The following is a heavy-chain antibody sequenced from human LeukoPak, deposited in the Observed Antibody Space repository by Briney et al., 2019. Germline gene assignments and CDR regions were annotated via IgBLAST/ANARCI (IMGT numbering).Heavy chain of an antibody. V-gene: IGHV3-48*01. Sequence: SGGSLRLSCAASGFTFSSDSMNWVRHAPGKGLECGSYISGSRGTIYYADSVKGRFTISRDNSRNTLYLQMNRLRGESTAVYYCARVPYYYRSGSYRGYSDAFDIWGQGTMVTVS. D-gene: IGHD3-10*01. CDR2: ISGSRGTI. J-gene: IGHJ3*02. CDR1: GFTFSSDS. CDR3: ARVPYYYRSGSYRGYSDAFDI.